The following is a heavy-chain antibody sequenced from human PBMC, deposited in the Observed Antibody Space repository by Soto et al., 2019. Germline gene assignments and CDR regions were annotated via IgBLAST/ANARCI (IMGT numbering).Heavy chain of an antibody. CDR1: GGTFRNYA. CDR2: ISPMFHKA. Sequence: QLQLVQSGTEVKKPGSSVTVSCKASGGTFRNYAINWLRQAPGQGLQWMGDISPMFHKANYEQTFQGRVSITADESTNTVYMELSSLRSEAPALYYCARAVEVHTPVFGAWGQVTLVTVSS. D-gene: IGHD2-2*01. V-gene: IGHV1-69*01. CDR3: ARAVEVHTPVFGA. J-gene: IGHJ5*02.